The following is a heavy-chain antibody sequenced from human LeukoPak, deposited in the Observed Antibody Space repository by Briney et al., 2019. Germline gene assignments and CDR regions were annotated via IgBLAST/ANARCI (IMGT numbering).Heavy chain of an antibody. J-gene: IGHJ4*02. V-gene: IGHV4-59*08. D-gene: IGHD3-10*01. CDR1: GGSISGYY. Sequence: PSETLSLTCTAPGGSISGYYWSWIRQPPGKALEWIGDIYFSGSTNYNPSLKSRVTISVDTSKNQSSLKLSSVTAADTAVYYCARHPTPSGSYFPKNFDYWGQGALVTVSS. CDR3: ARHPTPSGSYFPKNFDY. CDR2: IYFSGST.